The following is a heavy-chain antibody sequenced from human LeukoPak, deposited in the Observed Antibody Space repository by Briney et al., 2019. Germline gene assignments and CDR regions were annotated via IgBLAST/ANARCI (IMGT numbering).Heavy chain of an antibody. CDR2: ISSSGSTI. J-gene: IGHJ4*02. D-gene: IGHD3-9*01. V-gene: IGHV3-11*01. CDR1: GFTFSDYY. Sequence: GGSLRLSCAASGFTFSDYYMSWIRQAPGKGLEWVSYISSSGSTIYYADSVKGRFTISRDNAKNSLYLQMNSQRAEDTAVYYCARDLTDYDILTGYLDYWGQGTLVTVSS. CDR3: ARDLTDYDILTGYLDY.